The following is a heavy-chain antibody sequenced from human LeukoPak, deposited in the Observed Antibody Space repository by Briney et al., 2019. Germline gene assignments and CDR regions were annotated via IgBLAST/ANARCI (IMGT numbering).Heavy chain of an antibody. V-gene: IGHV3-48*03. CDR2: ISSSGSTI. Sequence: GGSLRLSCAASGFTFSSYELNWVRQAPGKGLEWASYISSSGSTIYYADSVKGRFTISRDNAKNSLYLQMNSLRAEDTAVYYCARDREGTAMVHFDYWGQGTLVSVSS. CDR1: GFTFSSYE. D-gene: IGHD5-18*01. CDR3: ARDREGTAMVHFDY. J-gene: IGHJ4*02.